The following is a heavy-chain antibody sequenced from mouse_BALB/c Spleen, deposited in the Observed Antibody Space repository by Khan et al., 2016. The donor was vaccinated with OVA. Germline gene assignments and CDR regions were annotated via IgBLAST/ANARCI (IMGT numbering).Heavy chain of an antibody. V-gene: IGHV1-77*01. CDR2: ISPGSGDT. Sequence: QVQLQQSGVELARPGASVKLSCKASGYTFTDYYINWVKQRTGQGLEWIGEISPGSGDTYYNERFKGKATLTADKSSSTAYMQLSSLTSEASAVYCCARRNYFGYTFAYWGQGTLVTVAA. CDR3: ARRNYFGYTFAY. D-gene: IGHD1-2*01. J-gene: IGHJ3*01. CDR1: GYTFTDYY.